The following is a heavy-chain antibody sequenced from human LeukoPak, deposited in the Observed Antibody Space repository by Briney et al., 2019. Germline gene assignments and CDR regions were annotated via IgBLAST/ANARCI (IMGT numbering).Heavy chain of an antibody. Sequence: ASVKVSCKASGYTFTGYYMHWVRQAPGQGLEWMGWINPNSGGTNYAQKFQGRVTMTRDTSISTAYMELSRLRSDDTAVYYCARARYCSSTSCYRPATEYFQHWGQGTLVTVSP. CDR1: GYTFTGYY. CDR2: INPNSGGT. D-gene: IGHD2-2*02. CDR3: ARARYCSSTSCYRPATEYFQH. V-gene: IGHV1-2*02. J-gene: IGHJ1*01.